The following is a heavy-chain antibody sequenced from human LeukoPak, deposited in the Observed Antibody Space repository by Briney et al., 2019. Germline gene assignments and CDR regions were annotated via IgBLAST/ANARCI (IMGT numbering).Heavy chain of an antibody. CDR3: AMLGEWDPPDY. V-gene: IGHV3-30*03. CDR2: ISYDGSNK. Sequence: PGGSLRLSCAASGFTFSSYGMHWVRQAPGKGLEWVAVISYDGSNKYYADSVKGRFTISRDNSKNTLYLQMNSLRAEDTAVYYCAMLGEWDPPDYWGQGTLVTVSS. J-gene: IGHJ4*02. CDR1: GFTFSSYG. D-gene: IGHD1-26*01.